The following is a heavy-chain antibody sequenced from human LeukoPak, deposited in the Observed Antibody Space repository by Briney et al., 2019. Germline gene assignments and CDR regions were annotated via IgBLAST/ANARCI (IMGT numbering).Heavy chain of an antibody. D-gene: IGHD3-10*01. J-gene: IGHJ4*02. Sequence: GGSLRLSCAASGFTFSSYGMHWVRQAPGKGLERVAFIRYDGSNKYYADSVNGRFTISRDNSKNTLYLQMNSLRAEDTAVYYCAKDQGVRGVIGNYFDYWGQGTLVTVSS. CDR1: GFTFSSYG. CDR2: IRYDGSNK. V-gene: IGHV3-30*02. CDR3: AKDQGVRGVIGNYFDY.